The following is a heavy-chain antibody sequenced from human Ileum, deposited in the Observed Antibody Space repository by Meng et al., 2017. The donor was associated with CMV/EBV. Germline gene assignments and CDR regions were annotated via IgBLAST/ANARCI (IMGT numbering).Heavy chain of an antibody. V-gene: IGHV3-30*02. CDR2: IGFDGNNK. Sequence: GESLKISCAASGFTFSSYGMHWVRQAPGKGLEWVAFIGFDGNNKFYEDSVKGRFIISRDNSKNTVYLQMSSLRAEDTAVYYCAKGVIITSYYDYGMDVWGQGTTVTVSS. CDR3: AKGVIITSYYDYGMDV. D-gene: IGHD3-10*01. J-gene: IGHJ6*02. CDR1: GFTFSSYG.